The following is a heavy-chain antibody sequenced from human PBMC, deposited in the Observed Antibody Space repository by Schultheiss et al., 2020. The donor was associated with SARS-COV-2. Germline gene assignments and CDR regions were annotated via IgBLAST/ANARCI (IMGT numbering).Heavy chain of an antibody. J-gene: IGHJ3*02. CDR3: ARHGYCSSTFCNANAFDI. V-gene: IGHV4-59*12. D-gene: IGHD2-2*01. CDR2: IYYSGST. Sequence: SETLSLTCAVYGGSFSDYYWSWIRQPPGKGLEWIGYIYYSGSTYYNPSLKSRVTISVDTSKNQFSLKLSSVTAADTAVYYCARHGYCSSTFCNANAFDIWGQGTMVTVSS. CDR1: GGSFSDYY.